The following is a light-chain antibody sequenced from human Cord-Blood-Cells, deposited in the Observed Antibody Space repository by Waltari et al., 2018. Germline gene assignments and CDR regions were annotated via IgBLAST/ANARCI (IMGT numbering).Light chain of an antibody. CDR3: AAWDDSLNGPV. CDR1: SSNIGSNT. J-gene: IGLJ3*02. Sequence: QSVLTQPPSASGPPGQRVTLSCSGSSSNIGSNTVNWYQQLPGTAPKLLISSNNQRPSGVPDRFSGSKSGTSASLAISGLQSEDEADYYCAAWDDSLNGPVFGGGTKLTVL. CDR2: SNN. V-gene: IGLV1-44*01.